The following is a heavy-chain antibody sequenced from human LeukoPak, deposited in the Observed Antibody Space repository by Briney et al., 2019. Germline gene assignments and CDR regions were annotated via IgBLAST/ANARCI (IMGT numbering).Heavy chain of an antibody. CDR2: IYYSGST. J-gene: IGHJ6*03. V-gene: IGHV4-59*11. CDR3: ARDGDSSSDYYYYMDV. Sequence: SETLSLTCTVSGGSISSHCWSWIRQPPGKGLEWIGYIYYSGSTNYNPSLKSRVTISVDTSKNQFSLKLSSVTAADTAVYYCARDGDSSSDYYYYMDVWGKGTTVTVSS. D-gene: IGHD6-6*01. CDR1: GGSISSHC.